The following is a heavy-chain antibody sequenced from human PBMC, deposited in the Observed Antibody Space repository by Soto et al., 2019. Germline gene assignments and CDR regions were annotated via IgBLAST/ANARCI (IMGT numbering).Heavy chain of an antibody. D-gene: IGHD6-25*01. CDR3: ARDLAAGDH. CDR1: GYTFTHYY. CDR2: INPARGST. J-gene: IGHJ4*02. Sequence: QVQLVQSGAEVKKPGASVKLSCRTSGYTFTHYYIHWVRQAPGQGLEWLAIINPARGSTNYAQDFLGRVTLTMDTSPTTAYMELSGLRAEDTALFYCARDLAAGDHWGQGTLVTVSS. V-gene: IGHV1-46*01.